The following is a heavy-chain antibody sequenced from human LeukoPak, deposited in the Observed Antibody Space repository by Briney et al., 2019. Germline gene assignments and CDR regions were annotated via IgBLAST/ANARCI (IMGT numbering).Heavy chain of an antibody. J-gene: IGHJ4*02. D-gene: IGHD5-18*01. CDR2: ISSSGSTI. V-gene: IGHV3-11*04. CDR3: ARLSTAVVDSDF. CDR1: GFTFSDYY. Sequence: GGSLRLSCAASGFTFSDYYMSWIRQAPGKGLEWVSYISSSGSTIYYADSVKGRFTISRDNAKNSLYLQMNSLRVDDTAMYYCARLSTAVVDSDFWGQGTLVTVSS.